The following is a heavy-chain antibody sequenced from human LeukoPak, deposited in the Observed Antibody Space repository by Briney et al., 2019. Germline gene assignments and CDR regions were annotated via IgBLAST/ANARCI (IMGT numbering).Heavy chain of an antibody. CDR2: MSSSGSTR. CDR1: GFTFSSDG. J-gene: IGHJ5*02. V-gene: IGHV3-48*03. D-gene: IGHD3-22*01. CDR3: ARDLGQYYDTSDNWFDP. Sequence: PGGSLRLSCAASGFTFSSDGMNWVGQAPGKGVEGVSYMSSSGSTRYYADSVKGRFTISRDNAKNTLNLQMNSLRAEDTAVYYCARDLGQYYDTSDNWFDPWGQGTLVTVSS.